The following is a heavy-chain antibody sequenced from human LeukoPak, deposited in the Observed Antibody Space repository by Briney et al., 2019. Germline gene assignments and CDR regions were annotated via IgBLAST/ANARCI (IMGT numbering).Heavy chain of an antibody. V-gene: IGHV3-23*01. CDR1: GFTFSTYA. Sequence: GGSLRLSCAASGFTFSTYAMSWVRQAPGKGLEWLSDISDSGESTYYADSVKGRFSISRDNSKNTLYLQMNSLRVEDTAIYYCAKDQTIAGVNFFDFWGQGTLVTVSS. CDR2: ISDSGEST. D-gene: IGHD1-26*01. J-gene: IGHJ4*02. CDR3: AKDQTIAGVNFFDF.